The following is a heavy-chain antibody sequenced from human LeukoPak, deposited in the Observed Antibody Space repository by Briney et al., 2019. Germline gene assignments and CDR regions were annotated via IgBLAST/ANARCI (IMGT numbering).Heavy chain of an antibody. CDR2: IRSKAYGGTT. CDR1: GSTFGDYA. J-gene: IGHJ4*02. Sequence: GGSLRLSCTASGSTFGDYAMSWVRQAPGKGLEWVGFIRSKAYGGTTEYAASVKGRFTISRDDSKSIAYLQMNSLKTEDTAVYYCTRGIRYYYDSSGYYWGQGTLVTVSS. V-gene: IGHV3-49*04. CDR3: TRGIRYYYDSSGYY. D-gene: IGHD3-22*01.